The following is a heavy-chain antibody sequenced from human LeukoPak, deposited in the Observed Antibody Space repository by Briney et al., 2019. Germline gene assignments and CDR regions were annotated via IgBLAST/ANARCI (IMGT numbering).Heavy chain of an antibody. D-gene: IGHD1-26*01. Sequence: PGGSLRLSCAASGFTFDDYAMHWVRQAPGKGLEWVSGISWNSGSIGYADSVKGRFTISRDNAKNSLYLQVNSLRAEDTALYYCAKSQTQGGSYYYFDYWGQGTLVTVSS. CDR3: AKSQTQGGSYYYFDY. V-gene: IGHV3-9*01. J-gene: IGHJ4*02. CDR1: GFTFDDYA. CDR2: ISWNSGSI.